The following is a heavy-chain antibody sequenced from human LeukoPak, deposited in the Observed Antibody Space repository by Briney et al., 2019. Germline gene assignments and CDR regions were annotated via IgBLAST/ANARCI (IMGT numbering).Heavy chain of an antibody. Sequence: GGSLRLSCAASGFTFSSYGMHWVRQAPGKGLEWVAFIRYDGSNKYYVDSVKGRFTISRDNSKNTLYLQMNGLRAEDTAVYYCATGSSSGWYWGQGTLVTVSS. J-gene: IGHJ4*02. CDR2: IRYDGSNK. CDR1: GFTFSSYG. V-gene: IGHV3-30*02. CDR3: ATGSSSGWY. D-gene: IGHD6-19*01.